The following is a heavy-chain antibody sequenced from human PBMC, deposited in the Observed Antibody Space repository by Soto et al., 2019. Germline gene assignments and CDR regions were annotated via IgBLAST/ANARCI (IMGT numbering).Heavy chain of an antibody. V-gene: IGHV1-69*01. CDR1: GGTFSSYA. CDR3: ARLSAMITFGGVIVPDYYYGMDV. D-gene: IGHD3-16*02. CDR2: IIPIFGTA. Sequence: QVQLVQSGAEVKKPGSSVKVSCKASGGTFSSYAISWVRQAPGQGLEWMGGIIPIFGTANYAQKFQGRVTITADESTSTAYMELSSLGSEDTAVYYWARLSAMITFGGVIVPDYYYGMDVWGQGTTVTVSS. J-gene: IGHJ6*02.